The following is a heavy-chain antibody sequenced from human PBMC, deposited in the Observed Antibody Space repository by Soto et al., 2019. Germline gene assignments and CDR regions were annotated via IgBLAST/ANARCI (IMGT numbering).Heavy chain of an antibody. V-gene: IGHV3-23*01. D-gene: IGHD1-1*01. J-gene: IGHJ4*02. CDR2: ISGSGGST. CDR1: GFTFSSYA. Sequence: GGSLRLSCAASGFTFSSYALSWVRQAPGKGLEWVSVISGSGGSTYYADSVKGRFTISRDNSKNTLYLQMNSLRADDTAVYYCEKDANWEDHYWGQGTLVTVSS. CDR3: EKDANWEDHY.